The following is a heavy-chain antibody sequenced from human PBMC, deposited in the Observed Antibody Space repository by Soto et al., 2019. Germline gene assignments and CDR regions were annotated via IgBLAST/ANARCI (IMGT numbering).Heavy chain of an antibody. CDR2: FTGSGNT. CDR1: GFTFSSYA. D-gene: IGHD3-10*01. Sequence: GGSLRLSCAASGFTFSSYAMSWVRQAPEKGLEWVSTFTGSGNTYYADSVKGRFTISRDNSKNTLYLQMNSLRAEDTAVYYCARKFASGSQNYAYGGRGTLDTVSA. J-gene: IGHJ4*02. CDR3: ARKFASGSQNYAY. V-gene: IGHV3-23*01.